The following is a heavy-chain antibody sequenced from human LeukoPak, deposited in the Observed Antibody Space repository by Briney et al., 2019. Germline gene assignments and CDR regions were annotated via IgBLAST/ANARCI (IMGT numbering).Heavy chain of an antibody. V-gene: IGHV3-48*04. CDR3: ASYCGGDCYYYYGMDV. CDR2: ISSSSSTI. J-gene: IGHJ6*02. CDR1: GFTFSIYT. Sequence: GGSLRLSCAASGFTFSIYTMNWVRQAPGKGLEWVSYISSSSSTIYYADSVKGRFTISRDNAKNSPYLQMNSLRAEDTAVYYCASYCGGDCYYYYGMDVWGQGTTVTVSS. D-gene: IGHD2-21*02.